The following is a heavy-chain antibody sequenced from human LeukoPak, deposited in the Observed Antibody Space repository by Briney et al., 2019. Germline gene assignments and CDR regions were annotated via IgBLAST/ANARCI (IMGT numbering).Heavy chain of an antibody. V-gene: IGHV4-61*03. D-gene: IGHD3-10*01. CDR1: VVAVCTSSYT. CDR3: VGLAAGESGMGP. Sequence: SETLSPTCTLSVVAVCTSSYTSVCIRQPPGKGLEYIGNILYSGRIDYKPSLQSRATISLDTSNNHFSLTLRSLTAADTAVYYCVGLAAGESGMGPWGQGTLVTVSS. J-gene: IGHJ5*02. CDR2: ILYSGRI.